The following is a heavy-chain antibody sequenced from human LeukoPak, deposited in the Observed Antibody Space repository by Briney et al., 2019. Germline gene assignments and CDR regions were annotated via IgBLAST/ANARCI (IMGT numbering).Heavy chain of an antibody. Sequence: GESLKISCKGSGYSFTSYWIGWVRQMPGEGLEWMGIIYPGDSDTRYSPSFQGQVTISADKSISTAYLQWSSLKASDTAMYYCARMSGYSSSWYFAWFDPWGQGTLVTVSS. V-gene: IGHV5-51*01. D-gene: IGHD6-13*01. CDR1: GYSFTSYW. J-gene: IGHJ5*02. CDR3: ARMSGYSSSWYFAWFDP. CDR2: IYPGDSDT.